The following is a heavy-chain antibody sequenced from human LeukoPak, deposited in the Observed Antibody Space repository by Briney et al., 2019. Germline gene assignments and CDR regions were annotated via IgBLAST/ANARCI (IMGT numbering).Heavy chain of an antibody. J-gene: IGHJ4*02. CDR1: GFTLSSYA. V-gene: IGHV3-23*01. CDR3: ASGIHSGSYYDY. Sequence: GGSLRLSCAASGFTLSSYAMSWVRQAPGKGLEWVSAISGSGGSTYYADSVKGRFTISRDNSKNTLYLQMNSLRAEDTAVYYCASGIHSGSYYDYWGQGTLVTVSS. CDR2: ISGSGGST. D-gene: IGHD1-26*01.